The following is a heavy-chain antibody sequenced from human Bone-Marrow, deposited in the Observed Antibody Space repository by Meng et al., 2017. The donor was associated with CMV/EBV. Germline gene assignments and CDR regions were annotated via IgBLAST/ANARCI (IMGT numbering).Heavy chain of an antibody. D-gene: IGHD3-22*01. CDR3: TTVGLGYYYDSSGYDFDY. J-gene: IGHJ4*02. CDR2: IKSKTDGGTT. V-gene: IGHV3-15*07. CDR1: NAW. Sequence: NAWMNWVRKAQGKGLEWVGRIKSKTDGGTTDYAAPVKGRFTISRDDSKNTLYLQMNSLKTEDTAVYYCTTVGLGYYYDSSGYDFDYWGQGTLVTVSS.